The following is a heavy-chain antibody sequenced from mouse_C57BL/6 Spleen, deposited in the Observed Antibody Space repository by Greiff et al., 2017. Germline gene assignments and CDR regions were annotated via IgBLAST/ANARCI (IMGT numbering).Heavy chain of an antibody. D-gene: IGHD2-1*01. Sequence: QVQLQQSGAELVKPGASVKMSCKASGYTFTSYWITWVKQRPGQGLEWIGDIYPGSGSTNYNEKFKSKATLTVDTSSSTAYMQLSSLTSEDSAVYYCARSIYYGNYGAMDYWGQGTSVTVSS. J-gene: IGHJ4*01. V-gene: IGHV1-55*01. CDR1: GYTFTSYW. CDR2: IYPGSGST. CDR3: ARSIYYGNYGAMDY.